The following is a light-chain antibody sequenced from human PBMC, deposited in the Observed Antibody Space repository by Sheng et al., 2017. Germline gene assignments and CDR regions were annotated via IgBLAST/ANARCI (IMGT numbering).Light chain of an antibody. Sequence: DIQMTHVSFPTLSASVGDRVTITCRVSQNISNWLAWYQQKPGKAPNLLIYKASVLHSGVPSGFSAYGSGTEFTLAMDSLQPDDFATYYCQQYNSYPYTFGPGDQAGDQT. J-gene: IGKJ2*01. CDR2: KAS. CDR3: QQYNSYPYT. V-gene: IGKV1-5*03. CDR1: QNISNW.